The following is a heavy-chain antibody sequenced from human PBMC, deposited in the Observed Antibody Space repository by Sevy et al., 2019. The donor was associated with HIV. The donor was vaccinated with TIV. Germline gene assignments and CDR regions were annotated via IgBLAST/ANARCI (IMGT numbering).Heavy chain of an antibody. V-gene: IGHV3-48*02. CDR3: ARSIYSYGDYSNWYFDL. Sequence: GGSLRLSCAASGFTFSSYSMNWVRLAPGKGLEWVSCLSSSSTIYYADSVKGRFTISRDNAKNSLYLQMNNLRDEDTAVYYCARSIYSYGDYSNWYFDLWGRGTLVTVSS. CDR2: LSSSSTI. J-gene: IGHJ2*01. D-gene: IGHD4-17*01. CDR1: GFTFSSYS.